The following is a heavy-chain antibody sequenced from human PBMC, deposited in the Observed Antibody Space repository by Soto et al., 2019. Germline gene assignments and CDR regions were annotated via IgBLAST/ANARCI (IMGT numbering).Heavy chain of an antibody. Sequence: EVQLLESGGGLVQPGGSLRLSCAASGFTFSSYWMSWVRQAPGKGLEWVANIKQDGSEKYYVDSVKGRVTISRDNAKNSLYLQMKRLRAEDTAVYYCARVYCSSTSCYLSLGYRYGPSALFDYWGQGSLVTVSS. D-gene: IGHD2-2*01. J-gene: IGHJ4*02. CDR2: IKQDGSEK. V-gene: IGHV3-7*02. CDR3: ARVYCSSTSCYLSLGYRYGPSALFDY. CDR1: GFTFSSYW.